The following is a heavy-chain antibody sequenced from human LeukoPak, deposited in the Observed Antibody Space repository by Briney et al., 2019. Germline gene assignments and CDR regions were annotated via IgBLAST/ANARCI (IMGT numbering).Heavy chain of an antibody. CDR2: ISYDGSNK. CDR3: ARTHSQLGISSGYYPQAEYFQH. Sequence: PGGSLRLSCAASGFTFSSYAMHWVRQAPGKGLEWVAVISYDGSNKYYADSVKGRFTISRDNSKNTLYLQMNSLRAEDTAVYYCARTHSQLGISSGYYPQAEYFQHWGQGTLVTVSS. D-gene: IGHD3-22*01. V-gene: IGHV3-30-3*01. CDR1: GFTFSSYA. J-gene: IGHJ1*01.